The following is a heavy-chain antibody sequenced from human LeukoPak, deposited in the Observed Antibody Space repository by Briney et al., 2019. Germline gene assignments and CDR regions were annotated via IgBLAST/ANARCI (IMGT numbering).Heavy chain of an antibody. CDR1: GFNFGGYY. D-gene: IGHD4-17*01. Sequence: GGPLRLFCIASGFNFGGYYKGYTPHAPGKGLVWFSYITEDSQRTPYGDTVEGRFTISSHNAKNPLNLQLDTLRTEDTAVYYGARAGGLGIGDHFHYGGQGTLVTVSS. V-gene: IGHV3-11*05. J-gene: IGHJ4*02. CDR2: ITEDSQRT. CDR3: ARAGGLGIGDHFHY.